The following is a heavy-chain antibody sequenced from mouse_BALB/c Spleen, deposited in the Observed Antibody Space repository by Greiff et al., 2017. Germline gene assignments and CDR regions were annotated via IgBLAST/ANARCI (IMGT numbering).Heavy chain of an antibody. CDR3: ARGEGYGNFDY. Sequence: DVHLVESGGDLVKPGGSLKLSCAASGFTFSSYGMSWVRQTPDKRLEWVATISSGGSYTYYPDSVKGRFTISRDNAKNTLYLQMSSLKSEDTAMYYCARGEGYGNFDYWGQGTTLTVSS. CDR1: GFTFSSYG. J-gene: IGHJ2*01. V-gene: IGHV5-6*01. D-gene: IGHD2-1*01. CDR2: ISSGGSYT.